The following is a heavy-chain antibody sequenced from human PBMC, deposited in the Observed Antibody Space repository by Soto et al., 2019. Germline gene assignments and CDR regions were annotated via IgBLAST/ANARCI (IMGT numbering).Heavy chain of an antibody. CDR3: LKGQLEKLWFDP. V-gene: IGHV3-64D*08. D-gene: IGHD6-13*01. J-gene: IGHJ5*02. CDR1: GFTFSSYA. CDR2: ISSNGGST. Sequence: VGSLRLSCSASGFTFSSYAMHWVRQAPGKGLEYVSAISSNGGSTYYADSVKGRFTISRDNSKNTLYLQMSSLRAEDTAVYYCLKGQLEKLWFDPWGQGTLVTVSS.